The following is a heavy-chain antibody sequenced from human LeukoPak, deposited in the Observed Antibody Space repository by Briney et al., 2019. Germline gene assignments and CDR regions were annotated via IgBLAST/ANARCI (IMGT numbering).Heavy chain of an antibody. J-gene: IGHJ6*02. CDR2: FDPEDGET. D-gene: IGHD6-19*01. CDR3: ATAVAGHYYYDGMDV. Sequence: ASVKVSCKVSGYTLTELSMHWVRQAPGKGLEWMGGFDPEDGETIYAQKFQGRVTMTEDTSTDTAYMELSSLRSEDTAVYYCATAVAGHYYYDGMDVWGQGATVTVSS. V-gene: IGHV1-24*01. CDR1: GYTLTELS.